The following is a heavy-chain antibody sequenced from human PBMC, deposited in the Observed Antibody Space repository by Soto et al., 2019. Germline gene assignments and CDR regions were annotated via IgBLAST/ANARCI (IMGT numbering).Heavy chain of an antibody. J-gene: IGHJ5*02. CDR3: PKLPRPLLLTMVRGFIKHTWFDP. Sequence: PSETLSLTFAVYGGSFSGYYWSWIRQPPGKGLEWIGEINHSGSTNYNPSLKSRVTISVDTSKNQFSLKLSSVTAADTAAYYWPKLPRPLLLTMVRGFIKHTWFDPGGEETLVTVSS. D-gene: IGHD3-10*01. V-gene: IGHV4-34*01. CDR1: GGSFSGYY. CDR2: INHSGST.